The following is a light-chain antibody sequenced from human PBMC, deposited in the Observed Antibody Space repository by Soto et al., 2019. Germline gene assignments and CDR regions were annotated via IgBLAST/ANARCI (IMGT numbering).Light chain of an antibody. CDR1: TGAVTGGHY. Sequence: QSVVTQEPSLTVSPGGTVTLTCGSSTGAVTGGHYPYWFQQEPGQAPRTLIFKTNNRHSWTPARFSGSLLGGKAALTLSGAQPEDEAEYYCLLSYSGARVFGGGTKLTVL. V-gene: IGLV7-46*01. CDR3: LLSYSGARV. J-gene: IGLJ3*02. CDR2: KTN.